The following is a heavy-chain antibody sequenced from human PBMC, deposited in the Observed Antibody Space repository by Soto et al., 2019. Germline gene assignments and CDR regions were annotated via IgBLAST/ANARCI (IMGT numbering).Heavy chain of an antibody. Sequence: QVQLVQSGAEVKKPGASVKVSCKASGYTFTNYGIDWVRQAPGQRLDWLGRINARNGDTDRSPRFQGRITITRDASATLACMEMSSLTSEDTAVYYCVSNQKGTYTGMEVWGQGSTVTVSS. J-gene: IGHJ6*02. D-gene: IGHD5-18*01. V-gene: IGHV1-3*01. CDR2: INARNGDT. CDR1: GYTFTNYG. CDR3: VSNQKGTYTGMEV.